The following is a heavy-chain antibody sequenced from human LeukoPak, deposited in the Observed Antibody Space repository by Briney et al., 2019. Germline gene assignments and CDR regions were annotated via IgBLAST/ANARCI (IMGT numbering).Heavy chain of an antibody. J-gene: IGHJ5*02. Sequence: GGSLRLSCAASGFTFSSDSMNWVRQAPGKGLEWGSSISSSSSYIYYADSVKGRFTISRDNAKNSLYLQMNSLRAEDTAVYYCARDQGTAMVPNWFDPWGQGTLVTVSS. CDR3: ARDQGTAMVPNWFDP. CDR1: GFTFSSDS. D-gene: IGHD5-18*01. CDR2: ISSSSSYI. V-gene: IGHV3-21*01.